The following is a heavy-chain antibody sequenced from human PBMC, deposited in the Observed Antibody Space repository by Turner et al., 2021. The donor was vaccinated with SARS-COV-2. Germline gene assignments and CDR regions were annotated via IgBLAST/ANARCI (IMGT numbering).Heavy chain of an antibody. D-gene: IGHD3-10*01. CDR1: GGSISSSSYY. CDR2: IYYSGST. Sequence: QLPLQESGPGLVKPSETLSLPCTVSGGSISSSSYYWGWFRQPPGKGLEWNGSIYYSGSTYYNPSLKSRVTISVDTSKNQFSLKLSSVTAADTAVYYCARLVRRAEYYFDYWGQGTLVTVSS. J-gene: IGHJ4*02. CDR3: ARLVRRAEYYFDY. V-gene: IGHV4-39*01.